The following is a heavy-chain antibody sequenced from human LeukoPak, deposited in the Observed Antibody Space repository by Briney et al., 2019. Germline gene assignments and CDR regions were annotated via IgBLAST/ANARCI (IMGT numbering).Heavy chain of an antibody. CDR2: IRQDGSEK. CDR3: AGYYDYVWGTYRYKGPFDY. J-gene: IGHJ4*02. V-gene: IGHV3-7*04. CDR1: GFTFSSYW. Sequence: VQPGGSLRLSCAASGFTFSSYWMSWVRQAPGKGLEWVANIRQDGSEKYYVDSVKGRFTISRDNAKNSLYLQMNSLRDEDTAVYYCAGYYDYVWGTYRYKGPFDYWGQGTLVTVSS. D-gene: IGHD3-16*02.